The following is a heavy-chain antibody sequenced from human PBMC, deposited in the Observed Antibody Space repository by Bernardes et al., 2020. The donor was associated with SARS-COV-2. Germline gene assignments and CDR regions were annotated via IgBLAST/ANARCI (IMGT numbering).Heavy chain of an antibody. D-gene: IGHD6-19*01. CDR2: INHSGST. CDR1: GGSFSGYY. V-gene: IGHV4-34*01. CDR3: AKPVQWIVGLEY. J-gene: IGHJ4*02. Sequence: SETLSLTCAVYGGSFSGYYWSWIRQPPGKGLEWIGEINHSGSTNYNPSLKSRVTISVDTSKNQFSLKLSSVTAEDTAVYYCAKPVQWIVGLEYWGPGTLVTVSS.